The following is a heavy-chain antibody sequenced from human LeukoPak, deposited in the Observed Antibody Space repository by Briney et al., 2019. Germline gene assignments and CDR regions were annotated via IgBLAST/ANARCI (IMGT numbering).Heavy chain of an antibody. D-gene: IGHD4-17*01. Sequence: PGGSLRLSCAASGLTFSSYAMTWVRQAPGKGLVWVSRINSDGSTTSYADSVKGRFTISRDNAKNTLYLQMNSLRAEDTAVYYCAAYTVTAHYFDYWGQGTLVTVSS. CDR2: INSDGSTT. J-gene: IGHJ4*02. V-gene: IGHV3-74*01. CDR3: AAYTVTAHYFDY. CDR1: GLTFSSYA.